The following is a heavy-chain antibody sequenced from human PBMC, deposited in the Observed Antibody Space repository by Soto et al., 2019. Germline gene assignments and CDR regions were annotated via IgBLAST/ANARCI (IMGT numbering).Heavy chain of an antibody. CDR1: GGSFSGYY. V-gene: IGHV4-34*01. CDR3: AAVPSFYDHIWGSYRKFPRSYFDY. J-gene: IGHJ4*02. CDR2: INHSGST. D-gene: IGHD3-16*02. Sequence: PSETLSLTCAVYGGSFSGYYWSWIRQPPGKGLEWIEEINHSGSTNYNPSLKSRVTISVDTSKNQFSLKLSSVTAADTAVYYCAAVPSFYDHIWGSYRKFPRSYFDYWAQGTLVTVSS.